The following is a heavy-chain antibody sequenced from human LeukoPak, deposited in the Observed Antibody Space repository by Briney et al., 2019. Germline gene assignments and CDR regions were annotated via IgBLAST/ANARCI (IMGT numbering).Heavy chain of an antibody. V-gene: IGHV1-46*01. CDR1: GYTFTSYY. CDR2: INPSGGST. Sequence: ASVKVSCKASGYTFTSYYMHWVRQAPGQGLEWMGIINPSGGSTSYAQKFQGRVTMTTDTSTSTVYMELSSLRSEDTAVYYCARLPPGSGSYPRPPNYYYGMDVWGQGTTVTVSS. J-gene: IGHJ6*02. D-gene: IGHD3-10*01. CDR3: ARLPPGSGSYPRPPNYYYGMDV.